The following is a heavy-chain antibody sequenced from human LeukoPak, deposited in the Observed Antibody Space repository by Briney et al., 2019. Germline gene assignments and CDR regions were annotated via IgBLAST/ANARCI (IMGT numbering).Heavy chain of an antibody. D-gene: IGHD1-26*01. CDR3: AVGTVVGATYFDY. V-gene: IGHV4-34*01. Sequence: SETLSLTCAVYGGSFSGYYWSWIRQPPGKGLEWIGEINHSGSTNHNPSLKSRVTISVDTSKNQFSLKLSSVTAADTAVYYCAVGTVVGATYFDYWGQGTLVTVSS. CDR1: GGSFSGYY. J-gene: IGHJ4*02. CDR2: INHSGST.